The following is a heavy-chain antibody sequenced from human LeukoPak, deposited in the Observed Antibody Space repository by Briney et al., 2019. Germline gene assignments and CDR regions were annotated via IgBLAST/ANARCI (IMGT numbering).Heavy chain of an antibody. J-gene: IGHJ6*02. CDR1: GYTFTSYY. CDR2: INPSGGST. D-gene: IGHD5-24*01. Sequence: GASVKVSCKASGYTFTSYYMHWVRQAPGQGLEWMGIINPSGGSTSYAQKFQGRVTMTRDTSTSTVYMELSSLRSEDTAVYYCARDGGEMAYYYGMDVWGQGTTVTVSS. CDR3: ARDGGEMAYYYGMDV. V-gene: IGHV1-46*01.